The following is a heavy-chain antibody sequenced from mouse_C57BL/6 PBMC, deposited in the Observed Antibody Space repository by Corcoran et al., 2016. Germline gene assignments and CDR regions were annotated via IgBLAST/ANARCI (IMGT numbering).Heavy chain of an antibody. Sequence: LVKPGASVKISCKASGYTFTDYYMNWVKQSHGKSLEWIGDINPNHGGTSYNQKFKGKATLTVDKSSSTAYMELRSLTSEDSAVYYCARGTTVVATDCYFDVWGTGTTVTVSS. D-gene: IGHD1-1*01. V-gene: IGHV1-26*01. CDR1: GYTFTDYY. J-gene: IGHJ1*03. CDR3: ARGTTVVATDCYFDV. CDR2: INPNHGGT.